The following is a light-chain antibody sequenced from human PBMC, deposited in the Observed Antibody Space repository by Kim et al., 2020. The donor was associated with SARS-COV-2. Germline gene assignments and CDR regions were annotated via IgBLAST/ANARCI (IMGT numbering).Light chain of an antibody. J-gene: IGLJ2*01. CDR2: RDT. CDR3: QVWDSSTVV. V-gene: IGLV3-9*01. CDR1: NIGSKN. Sequence: SMALGKTARITCGGNNIGSKNVHCYKKKPGQAHVLVIYRDTNRPSGIPERFSGSNSGNTATLTISRAQAGDEADYFCQVWDSSTVVFGGETQLTVL.